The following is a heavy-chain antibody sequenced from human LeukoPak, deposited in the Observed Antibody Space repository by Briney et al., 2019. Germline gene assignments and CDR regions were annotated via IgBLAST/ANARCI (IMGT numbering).Heavy chain of an antibody. Sequence: PSETLSLTCAVYGGSFSGYYWSWIRQPPGKGLEWIGEINHSGSTNYNPSLKSRVTISVDTSKNQFSLKLSSVTAADTAVYYCARRGSSEPWFDPWGQGTLVTVSS. V-gene: IGHV4-34*01. J-gene: IGHJ5*02. CDR2: INHSGST. D-gene: IGHD6-6*01. CDR3: ARRGSSEPWFDP. CDR1: GGSFSGYY.